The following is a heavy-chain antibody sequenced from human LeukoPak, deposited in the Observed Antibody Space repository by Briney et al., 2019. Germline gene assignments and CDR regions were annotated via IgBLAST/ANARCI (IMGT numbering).Heavy chain of an antibody. CDR3: ARSLGYYYDSSGYPDY. J-gene: IGHJ4*02. CDR2: INPSGGST. CDR1: GYTFTSYY. Sequence: APVKVSCKASGYTFTSYYMHWVRQAPGQGLEWMGIINPSGGSTSYAQKFQGRVTMTRDTSTSTVYMELSSLRSEDTAVYYCARSLGYYYDSSGYPDYWGQGTLVTVSS. D-gene: IGHD3-22*01. V-gene: IGHV1-46*01.